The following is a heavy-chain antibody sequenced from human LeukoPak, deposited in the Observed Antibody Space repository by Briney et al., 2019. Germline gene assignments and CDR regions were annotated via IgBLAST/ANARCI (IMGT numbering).Heavy chain of an antibody. D-gene: IGHD6-13*01. V-gene: IGHV3-64*01. CDR2: ISSNGGST. CDR1: GFTFSSYA. Sequence: HPGGSLRLSSAASGFTFSSYAMHWVRQAPGKGLEYVSAISSNGGSTYYANSVKGRFTISRDNSKNTLYLQMGSLRAEDMAVYYCARTGYSSSWYENPGDYWGQGTLVTVSS. CDR3: ARTGYSSSWYENPGDY. J-gene: IGHJ4*02.